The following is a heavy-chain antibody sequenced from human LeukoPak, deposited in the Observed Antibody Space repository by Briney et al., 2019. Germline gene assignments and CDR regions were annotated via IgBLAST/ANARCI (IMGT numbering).Heavy chain of an antibody. D-gene: IGHD3-22*01. CDR2: IYYSGRT. CDR3: AICRKFYSGRSGYCNYFDY. CDR1: GSSISSSSDY. J-gene: IGHJ4*02. Sequence: SETLSLTCSVSGSSISSSSDYWGWIRQPPGKGLEWIGSIYYSGRTYYNLSLKSRVTMSVDTSKNQFSLKLSSVTAADTAVYYCAICRKFYSGRSGYCNYFDYWGQGTLVTVSS. V-gene: IGHV4-39*01.